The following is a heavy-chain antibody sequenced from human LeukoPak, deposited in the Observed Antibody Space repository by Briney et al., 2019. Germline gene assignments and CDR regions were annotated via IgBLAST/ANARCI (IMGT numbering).Heavy chain of an antibody. V-gene: IGHV4-61*02. CDR2: IYTSGST. CDR3: AVQDFSRGFLRGGPFDI. Sequence: SETLSLTCTVSGGSISSGSYYWSWIRQPAGKGLEWIGRIYTSGSTNYNPSFKSRVTISVDTSKNQFSLKLSSVTAADTAVYYCAVQDFSRGFLRGGPFDIWGQGTMVTVSS. D-gene: IGHD2/OR15-2a*01. J-gene: IGHJ3*02. CDR1: GGSISSGSYY.